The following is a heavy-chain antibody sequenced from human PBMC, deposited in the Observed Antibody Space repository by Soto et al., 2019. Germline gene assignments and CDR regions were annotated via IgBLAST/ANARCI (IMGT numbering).Heavy chain of an antibody. CDR1: GFTFSSYI. CDR2: ISSSSSTI. V-gene: IGHV3-48*01. CDR3: ARADSGYAHGYYYYGMDV. Sequence: EGSLILSCAAYGFTFSSYIMNWVRQAPGKGLEWVSYISSSSSTIYYADSVKGRFTISRDNAKNSLYLQMNSLRAEDTAVYYCARADSGYAHGYYYYGMDVWGQGTTVTVSS. D-gene: IGHD5-12*01. J-gene: IGHJ6*02.